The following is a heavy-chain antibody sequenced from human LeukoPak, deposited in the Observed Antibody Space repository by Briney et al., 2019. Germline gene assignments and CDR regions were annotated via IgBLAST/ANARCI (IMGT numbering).Heavy chain of an antibody. D-gene: IGHD2-21*02. J-gene: IGHJ4*02. CDR3: ARYSAPVTSIDY. V-gene: IGHV4-59*01. CDR1: GGSISSNY. Sequence: KSSETLSLTCTVAGGSISSNYWSWIRQPPGKGLEWIGYIYHSGSTNYNPPLKSRVTISVDTSKNQFSLMLSSVTAADTAVYYCARYSAPVTSIDYWGQGTLVTVSS. CDR2: IYHSGST.